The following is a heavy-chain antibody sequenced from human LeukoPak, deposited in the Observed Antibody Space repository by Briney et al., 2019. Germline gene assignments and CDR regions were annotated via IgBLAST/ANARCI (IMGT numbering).Heavy chain of an antibody. CDR2: ISTSGGTK. CDR1: GFSFSDYY. CDR3: ARGGGKYYFAFDH. V-gene: IGHV3-11*01. J-gene: IGHJ4*02. D-gene: IGHD2/OR15-2a*01. Sequence: GGSLRLSCAVSGFSFSDYYMSWIRQAPGKGLEWLSYISTSGGTKDYADSVEGRFTISRDNAKSSLYLQMNSLRGEDAAVYYCARGGGKYYFAFDHWGQGTLVTVSS.